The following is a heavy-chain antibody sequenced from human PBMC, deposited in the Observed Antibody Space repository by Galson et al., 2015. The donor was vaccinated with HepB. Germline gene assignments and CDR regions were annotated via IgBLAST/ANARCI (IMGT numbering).Heavy chain of an antibody. J-gene: IGHJ4*02. V-gene: IGHV4-39*01. CDR2: MYYTGST. CDR3: ASLDYGETSADN. D-gene: IGHD4-17*01. Sequence: SETLSLTCAVSGGSISSNSYYWGWIRQPPGKGLEWIGSMYYTGSTYYNPSLKSRVTISVDTSKNQFSLKLSSVTAADTAVYYCASLDYGETSADNWGQGTLVTVSS. CDR1: GGSISSNSYY.